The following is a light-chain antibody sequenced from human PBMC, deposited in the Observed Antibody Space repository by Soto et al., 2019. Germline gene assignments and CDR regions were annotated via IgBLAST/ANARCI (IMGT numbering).Light chain of an antibody. Sequence: DIQMTQSPSSLSASVGDRVTITCRASQSISSYLNWYQQKPGKAPKLLIYAASSLQSGVPSRFSGSGSGTDFTLTISSLHPEDFATYYCQQSYSTPPTFGRGTKVDIK. J-gene: IGKJ3*01. V-gene: IGKV1-39*01. CDR2: AAS. CDR1: QSISSY. CDR3: QQSYSTPPT.